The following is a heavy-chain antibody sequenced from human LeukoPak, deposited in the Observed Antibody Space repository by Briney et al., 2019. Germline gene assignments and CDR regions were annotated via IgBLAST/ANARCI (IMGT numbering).Heavy chain of an antibody. CDR2: ISYDGSNK. D-gene: IGHD6-19*01. CDR1: GFTFSSYG. V-gene: IGHV3-30*18. Sequence: GGSLRLSCAASGFTFSSYGMHWVRQAPGKGLEWVAVISYDGSNKYYADSVKGRFTTSRDNSKNTLYLQMNSLRAEDTAVYYCAKSGSGWEDNFDYWGQGTLVTVSS. CDR3: AKSGSGWEDNFDY. J-gene: IGHJ4*02.